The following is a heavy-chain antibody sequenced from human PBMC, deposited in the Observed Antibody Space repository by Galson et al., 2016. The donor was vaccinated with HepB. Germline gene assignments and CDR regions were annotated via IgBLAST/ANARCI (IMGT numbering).Heavy chain of an antibody. V-gene: IGHV3-23*01. CDR3: AKDGRIYCSSASCHDHFHY. Sequence: SLRLSCAASGFTFRNYGMTWVRQAPGKGLEVVSSISRSGDSTDYADSVKGRFTISRDNSKNTLSLQMNSLTAEDTAVYYCAKDGRIYCSSASCHDHFHYWGQGTLVTVSS. J-gene: IGHJ4*02. CDR2: ISRSGDST. CDR1: GFTFRNYG. D-gene: IGHD2-2*01.